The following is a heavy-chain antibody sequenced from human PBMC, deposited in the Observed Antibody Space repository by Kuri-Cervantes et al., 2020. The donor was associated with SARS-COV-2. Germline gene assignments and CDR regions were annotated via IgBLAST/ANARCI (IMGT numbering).Heavy chain of an antibody. Sequence: ASVKVSCKASGYTFTGYYMHWVRQAPGQGLEWMGWINPNSGGTNYAQKFQGRVTMTRDTSISTAYMELSRLRSEDTAVYYCARGRALTIFGVVTGSYGAFDIWGQGTMVTVSS. J-gene: IGHJ3*02. CDR2: INPNSGGT. V-gene: IGHV1-2*02. CDR3: ARGRALTIFGVVTGSYGAFDI. CDR1: GYTFTGYY. D-gene: IGHD3-3*01.